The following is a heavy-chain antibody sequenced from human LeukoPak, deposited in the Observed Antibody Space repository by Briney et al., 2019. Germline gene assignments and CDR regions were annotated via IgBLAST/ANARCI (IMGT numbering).Heavy chain of an antibody. Sequence: GGSLRLSCAASGFTFSSYAMSWVRQAPGKGLEWVAVISYDGSNKYYADSVKGRFTISRDNSKNTLYLQMNSLRAEDTAVYYCAKDSGSYAYNWFDPWGQGTLVTVSS. V-gene: IGHV3-30*18. CDR1: GFTFSSYA. CDR3: AKDSGSYAYNWFDP. D-gene: IGHD1-26*01. J-gene: IGHJ5*02. CDR2: ISYDGSNK.